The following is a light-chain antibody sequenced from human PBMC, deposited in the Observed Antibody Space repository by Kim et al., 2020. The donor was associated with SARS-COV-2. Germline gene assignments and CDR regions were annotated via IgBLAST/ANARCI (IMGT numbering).Light chain of an antibody. V-gene: IGKV1-39*01. Sequence: SEPVGDRVTITCRASQSISSYLNWYQQKPGKAPKLLIYAASSLQSGVPSRFSGSGSGTDFTLTISSLQPEDFATYYCQQSYSTPYTFGQGTKLEIK. CDR3: QQSYSTPYT. J-gene: IGKJ2*01. CDR2: AAS. CDR1: QSISSY.